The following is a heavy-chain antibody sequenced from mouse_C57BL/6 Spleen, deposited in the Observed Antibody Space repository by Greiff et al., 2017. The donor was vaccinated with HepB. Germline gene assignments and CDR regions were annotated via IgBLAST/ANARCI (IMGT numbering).Heavy chain of an antibody. CDR3: ARPGNSYYYAMDY. D-gene: IGHD2-1*01. J-gene: IGHJ4*01. Sequence: EVKLMESGGGLVKPGGSLKLSCAASGFTFSDYGMHWVRQAPEKGLEWVAYISSGSSNIYYADTVKGRSTISRDNAKNTLFLQMTSLESEDTAMYYCARPGNSYYYAMDYWGQGTSVTVSS. V-gene: IGHV5-17*01. CDR2: ISSGSSNI. CDR1: GFTFSDYG.